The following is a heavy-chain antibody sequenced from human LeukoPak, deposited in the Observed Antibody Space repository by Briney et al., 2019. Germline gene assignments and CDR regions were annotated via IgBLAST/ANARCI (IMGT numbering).Heavy chain of an antibody. Sequence: SETLSLTCAVYGGSFSGYYWSWIRQPPGKGLEWIGEINHSGSTNYNPSLKSRVTISVDTSKNQFSLKLSSVTAADTAVYYCARDGAGEATPFDYWGQGTLVTVSS. V-gene: IGHV4-34*01. CDR2: INHSGST. CDR1: GGSFSGYY. CDR3: ARDGAGEATPFDY. D-gene: IGHD4/OR15-4a*01. J-gene: IGHJ4*02.